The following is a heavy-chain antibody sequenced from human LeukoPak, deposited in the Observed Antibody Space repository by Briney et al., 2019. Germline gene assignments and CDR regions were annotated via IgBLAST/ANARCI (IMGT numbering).Heavy chain of an antibody. D-gene: IGHD2-2*02. Sequence: PGGSLRLSCAASGFTFNSYAMSWVRQAPGKGLEWVSAISGTGGSTYYADSVKGRFTISRDKSMSTLYLQMNGLRAEDTAVYYCAKGLNQQLYSNLVIDYWGQGTLVTVSS. V-gene: IGHV3-23*01. CDR2: ISGTGGST. J-gene: IGHJ4*02. CDR3: AKGLNQQLYSNLVIDY. CDR1: GFTFNSYA.